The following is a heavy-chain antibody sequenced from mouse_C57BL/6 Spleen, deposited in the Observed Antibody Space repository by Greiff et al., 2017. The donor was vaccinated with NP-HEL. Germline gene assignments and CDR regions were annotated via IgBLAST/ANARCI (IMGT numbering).Heavy chain of an antibody. V-gene: IGHV1-26*01. CDR3: ARSDYDYDPAWFAY. J-gene: IGHJ3*01. CDR1: GYTFTDYY. D-gene: IGHD2-4*01. CDR2: INPNNGGT. Sequence: EVQLQQSGPELVKPGASVKISCKASGYTFTDYYMNWVKQSHGKSLEWIGDINPNNGGTSYNQKFKGKATLTVDKSSSTAYMELRSLTSEDSAVYYCARSDYDYDPAWFAYWGQGTLVTVSA.